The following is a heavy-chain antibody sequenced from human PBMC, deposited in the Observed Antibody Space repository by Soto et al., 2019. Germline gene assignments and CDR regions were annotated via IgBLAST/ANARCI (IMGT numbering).Heavy chain of an antibody. D-gene: IGHD3-3*01. CDR3: ARDVPLNDFWSGKRNWFDP. CDR1: GFTFSSYS. V-gene: IGHV3-48*01. CDR2: ISSSSSTI. J-gene: IGHJ5*02. Sequence: GGSLRLSCAASGFTFSSYSMNWVRQAPGKGLEWVSYISSSSSTIYHADSVKGRFTISRDNAKNSLYLQMNSLRAEDTAVYYCARDVPLNDFWSGKRNWFDPWGQGTLVTVSS.